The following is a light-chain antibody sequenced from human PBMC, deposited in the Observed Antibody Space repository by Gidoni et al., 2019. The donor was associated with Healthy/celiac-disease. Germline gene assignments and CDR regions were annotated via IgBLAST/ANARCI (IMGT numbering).Light chain of an antibody. CDR2: GAS. Sequence: IFLTPPPATPSSSAGETATPSSTASKSGSSYLAWYQQKPGQAPRLLIYGASNRATGIPARFSGSGSGTDFTLTISSLEPEDFAVYYCQQRSNWPETFXQXTKVEIK. V-gene: IGKV3-11*01. CDR1: KSGSSY. CDR3: QQRSNWPET. J-gene: IGKJ1*01.